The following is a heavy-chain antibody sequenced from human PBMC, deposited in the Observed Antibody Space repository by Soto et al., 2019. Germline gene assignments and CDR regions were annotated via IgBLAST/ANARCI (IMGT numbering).Heavy chain of an antibody. CDR3: AKDTAPGFYDANGHLDS. V-gene: IGHV3-9*01. CDR1: GINFDDFA. Sequence: VQLVESGGGLVQPGGSRRLSCVVSGINFDDFAMRWVRQVPGKGLEWVSGINWDSEDIGYADSVKGRFTISRDNAKNSLYLQMNSLKAEDTALSYCAKDTAPGFYDANGHLDSWGQGTPVTVSS. J-gene: IGHJ4*02. CDR2: INWDSEDI. D-gene: IGHD2-8*01.